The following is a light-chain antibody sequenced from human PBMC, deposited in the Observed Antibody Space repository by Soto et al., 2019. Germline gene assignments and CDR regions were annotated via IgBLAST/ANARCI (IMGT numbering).Light chain of an antibody. CDR3: QVWDSNSDHYV. CDR1: NIGTKN. V-gene: IGLV3-21*04. Sequence: SSELTQPPSVSVAPGKTATITCGGDNIGTKNVHWYQQKTGQAPVLVLRYDSDRPSGIPERFSGSNSGNTATLTISRVEAGHEADYHCQVWDSNSDHYVFGTGTKVTVL. J-gene: IGLJ1*01. CDR2: YDS.